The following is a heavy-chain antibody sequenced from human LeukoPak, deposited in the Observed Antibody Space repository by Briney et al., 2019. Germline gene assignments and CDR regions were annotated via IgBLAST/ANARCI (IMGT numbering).Heavy chain of an antibody. J-gene: IGHJ4*02. Sequence: SVKVSCKASGYTFTSHGITWVRQAPGQGLEWMGWINANNGDTKYAQNLQVRVTMTRDTSTSTAYMEVRSLRSDDTAVYYCARGPIAAAGDYWGQGTLVAVSS. CDR3: ARGPIAAAGDY. CDR2: INANNGDT. D-gene: IGHD6-13*01. CDR1: GYTFTSHG. V-gene: IGHV1-18*01.